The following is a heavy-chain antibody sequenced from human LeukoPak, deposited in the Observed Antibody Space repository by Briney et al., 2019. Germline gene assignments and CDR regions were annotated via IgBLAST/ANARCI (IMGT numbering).Heavy chain of an antibody. V-gene: IGHV4-59*01. CDR2: IYYTGST. J-gene: IGHJ5*02. CDR3: ARGGTYNKMFSFDP. Sequence: PSETLSLTRTVSGGSISYYYWTWIRQSPGKGLEWIGQIYYTGSTYYNPSLKRRVTISVDTSRQQFSLNLTSVTAADTAVYYCARGGTYNKMFSFDPWGQGTLVTVSS. D-gene: IGHD1-14*01. CDR1: GGSISYYY.